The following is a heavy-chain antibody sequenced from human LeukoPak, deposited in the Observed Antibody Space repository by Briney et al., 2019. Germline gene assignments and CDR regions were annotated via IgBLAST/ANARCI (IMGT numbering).Heavy chain of an antibody. CDR3: AREGYFGELLN. Sequence: GGSLRLSCAASGFTFSSYSMNWVRQAPGKGLEWVSSISSSSSYIYYAHSVKGRFTMSRDNAKNSLYLQMNSLRAEDTAVYYCAREGYFGELLNWGQGTLVTVSS. D-gene: IGHD3-10*01. J-gene: IGHJ4*02. V-gene: IGHV3-21*01. CDR2: ISSSSSYI. CDR1: GFTFSSYS.